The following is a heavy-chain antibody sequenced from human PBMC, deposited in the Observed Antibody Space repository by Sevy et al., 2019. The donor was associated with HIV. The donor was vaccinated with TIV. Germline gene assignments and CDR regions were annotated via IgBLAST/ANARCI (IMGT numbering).Heavy chain of an antibody. J-gene: IGHJ6*02. D-gene: IGHD6-6*01. CDR3: ARGLAALPGYYYGMDV. Sequence: GGSLRLSCAASGFTFSSYSMNWVLQAPGKGLEWVSYISDSSTTIYYADSVKGRFTISRDNAKNSLYLQMNSLRAEDTAVYYCARGLAALPGYYYGMDVWGQGTTVTVSS. CDR2: ISDSSTTI. CDR1: GFTFSSYS. V-gene: IGHV3-48*01.